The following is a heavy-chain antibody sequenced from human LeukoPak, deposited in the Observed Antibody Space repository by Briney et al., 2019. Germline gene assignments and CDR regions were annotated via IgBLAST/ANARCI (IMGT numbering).Heavy chain of an antibody. J-gene: IGHJ4*02. Sequence: GASVKVSCKASGYTFTGYYMHWVRQAPGQGLEWMGWINPNSGGTKYAQNFRDRLTITRSTSMSTAYMELTSLRSQDTAVNYCARADSPGASFHYWGQGTLVTVSS. CDR3: ARADSPGASFHY. D-gene: IGHD1-26*01. CDR2: INPNSGGT. V-gene: IGHV1-2*02. CDR1: GYTFTGYY.